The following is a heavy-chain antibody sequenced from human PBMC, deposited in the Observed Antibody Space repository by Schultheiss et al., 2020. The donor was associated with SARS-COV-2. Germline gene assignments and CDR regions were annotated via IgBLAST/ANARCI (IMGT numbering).Heavy chain of an antibody. CDR3: ARGRYSSSWYRQYYFDY. CDR1: GGSFSGYY. D-gene: IGHD6-13*01. J-gene: IGHJ4*02. CDR2: INHSGST. Sequence: SETLSLTCAVYGGSFSGYYWSWIRQPPGKGLEWIGEINHSGSTNYNPSLKSRVTISVDTSKNQFSLKLSSVTAADTAVYYCARGRYSSSWYRQYYFDYWGQGTLVTVSS. V-gene: IGHV4-34*01.